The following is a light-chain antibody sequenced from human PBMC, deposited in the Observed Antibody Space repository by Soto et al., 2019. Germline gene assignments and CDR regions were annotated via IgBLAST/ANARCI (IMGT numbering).Light chain of an antibody. CDR1: QTVSSF. Sequence: IVLTQSPTTLSLSPGARAILRCRASQTVSSFLAWYQQKPGQAPRILIYGASNRATGIPDRFSGSGSGTDFTLTISRLEPEDFAVYYCQQYGSSGTFGQGTKVDIK. CDR2: GAS. J-gene: IGKJ1*01. V-gene: IGKV3-20*01. CDR3: QQYGSSGT.